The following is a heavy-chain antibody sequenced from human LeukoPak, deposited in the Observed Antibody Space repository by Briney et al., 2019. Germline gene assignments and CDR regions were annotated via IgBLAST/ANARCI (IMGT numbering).Heavy chain of an antibody. D-gene: IGHD5-12*01. CDR1: GFTFSSYG. J-gene: IGHJ4*02. CDR2: ISYDGSNK. Sequence: GGSLRLSCAASGFTFSSYGMHWVRQAPGKGLEWVAVISYDGSNKYYADSVKGRFTISRDNSKNTLYLQMNSLKTEDTAVYYCTTDVATVNDYWGQGTLVTVSS. V-gene: IGHV3-30*03. CDR3: TTDVATVNDY.